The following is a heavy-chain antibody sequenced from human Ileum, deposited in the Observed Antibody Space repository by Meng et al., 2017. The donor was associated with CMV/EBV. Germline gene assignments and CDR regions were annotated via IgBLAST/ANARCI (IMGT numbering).Heavy chain of an antibody. Sequence: SETLSLTCSVSGDSITRYYVSWIRQPPGKGLEWIGYRYYSENPYYSHSLRGRVIISADTAKNHFSLSLTSVTAADTAVYFCATTIHPVALLNYFDPWGQGTLVTVSS. V-gene: IGHV4-59*01. J-gene: IGHJ5*02. CDR1: GDSITRYY. CDR2: RYYSENP. CDR3: ATTIHPVALLNYFDP. D-gene: IGHD5-12*01.